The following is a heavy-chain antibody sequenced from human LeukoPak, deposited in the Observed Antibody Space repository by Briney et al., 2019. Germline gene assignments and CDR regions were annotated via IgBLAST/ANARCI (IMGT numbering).Heavy chain of an antibody. CDR1: GFTFSSYS. Sequence: EGSLRLSCAASGFTFSSYSMNWVRQAPGKGLEWVSSISSSSSYIYYADSVKGRFTISRDNAKNSLYLQMNSLRAEDTAVYYCARDRYYDILTDPAGYGMDVWGQGTTVTVSS. V-gene: IGHV3-21*01. J-gene: IGHJ6*02. D-gene: IGHD3-9*01. CDR2: ISSSSSYI. CDR3: ARDRYYDILTDPAGYGMDV.